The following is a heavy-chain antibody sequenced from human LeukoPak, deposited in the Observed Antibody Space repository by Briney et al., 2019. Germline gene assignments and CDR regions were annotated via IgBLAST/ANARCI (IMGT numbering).Heavy chain of an antibody. CDR1: GFTLTSSA. D-gene: IGHD6-19*01. CDR3: AAAVAGRGNWFDP. V-gene: IGHV1-58*02. Sequence: SVKVSCKASGFTLTSSAMQWVRQARGQRLEWIGWIVVGSGNTNYAQKFQERVTITRDMSTSTAYMELSSLRSEDTAVYYCAAAVAGRGNWFDPWGQGTLVTVSS. J-gene: IGHJ5*02. CDR2: IVVGSGNT.